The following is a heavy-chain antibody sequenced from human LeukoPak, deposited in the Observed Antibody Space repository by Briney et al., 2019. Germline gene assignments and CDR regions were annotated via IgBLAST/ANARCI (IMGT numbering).Heavy chain of an antibody. J-gene: IGHJ6*03. CDR1: GGSFSGYY. CDR3: ARVRCSGGSCPYYYYYYYYMDV. Sequence: SETLSLTCTFYGGSFSGYYWAWIRQPPGKGLEWIGSIHYSGSTYYNPSLQSRVTISIDTSKNQFSLKLRFVTAADTAVYYCARVRCSGGSCPYYYYYYYYMDVWGKGTTVTVSS. V-gene: IGHV4-39*07. CDR2: IHYSGST. D-gene: IGHD2-15*01.